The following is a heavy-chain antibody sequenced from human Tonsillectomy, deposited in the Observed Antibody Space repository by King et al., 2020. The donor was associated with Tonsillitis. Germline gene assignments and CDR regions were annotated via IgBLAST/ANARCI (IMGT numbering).Heavy chain of an antibody. V-gene: IGHV3-9*01. D-gene: IGHD3-10*01. CDR3: AKDKTMVRGVIIDY. Sequence: QLVQSGGGLVQPGRSLRLSCATSGFTFDDYAMHWVRQAPGKGLEWVSGISWNSGTICYADSVKGRFTISRDNAQNSLYLQMNILRAEDTALYYCAKDKTMVRGVIIDYWGQGTLVTVSS. CDR1: GFTFDDYA. CDR2: ISWNSGTI. J-gene: IGHJ4*02.